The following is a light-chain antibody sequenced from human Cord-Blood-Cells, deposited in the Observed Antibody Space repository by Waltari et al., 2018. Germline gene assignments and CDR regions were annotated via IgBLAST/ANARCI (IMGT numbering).Light chain of an antibody. CDR3: SSYTSSSTLVV. CDR1: SSDVGGYHY. J-gene: IGLJ2*01. Sequence: QSALTQPASVSGSPGQSITISCTRTSSDVGGYHYVSWYQQHPGKAPKLMIYEVSNRPSGVSNRFSGSKSGNTASLTISGLQAEDEADYYCSSYTSSSTLVVFGGGTKLTVL. V-gene: IGLV2-14*01. CDR2: EVS.